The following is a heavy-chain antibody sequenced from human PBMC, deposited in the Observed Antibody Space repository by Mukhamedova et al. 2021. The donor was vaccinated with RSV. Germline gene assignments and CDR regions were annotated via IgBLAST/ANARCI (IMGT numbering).Heavy chain of an antibody. D-gene: IGHD3-22*01. CDR2: QSTWA. CDR3: ARSLARRPHYYDISVYYGLAAFVY. Sequence: QSTWANYNPSLKSRVTISVDTSKNQFSLKLSSVTAAATAVYYCARSLARRPHYYDISVYYGLAAFVYSVQGTLVTFSS. V-gene: IGHV4-34*01. J-gene: IGHJ4*02.